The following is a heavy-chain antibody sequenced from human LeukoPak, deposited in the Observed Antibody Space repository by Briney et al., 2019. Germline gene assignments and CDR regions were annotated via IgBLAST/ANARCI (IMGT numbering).Heavy chain of an antibody. V-gene: IGHV4-39*01. J-gene: IGHJ4*02. CDR2: IYYSGST. Sequence: SETLSLTCTVSGGSLSTSSFFWGWVRQPPGKGLEWIATIYYSGSTYYNPSLKSRVTISVDTSKNQFSLKLSSVTAADTAVYYCATTIITMMSGGFDHWGQGTQVTVSA. D-gene: IGHD3-22*01. CDR1: GGSLSTSSFF. CDR3: ATTIITMMSGGFDH.